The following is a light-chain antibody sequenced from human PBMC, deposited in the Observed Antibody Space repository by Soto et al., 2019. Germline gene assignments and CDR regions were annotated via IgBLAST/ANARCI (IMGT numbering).Light chain of an antibody. CDR3: QSYDVSLSTWV. CDR1: SSNLGTGYD. CDR2: GDN. V-gene: IGLV1-40*01. Sequence: QSALTQPPSVSGSPGQTVSISCTGSSSNLGTGYDVHWYQQFPGKAPKLLIWGDNKRPSGVSDRFSGSKSGTSASLAMAGLQAEDDDNDYYQSYDVSLSTWVFGGGTKLTVL. J-gene: IGLJ3*02.